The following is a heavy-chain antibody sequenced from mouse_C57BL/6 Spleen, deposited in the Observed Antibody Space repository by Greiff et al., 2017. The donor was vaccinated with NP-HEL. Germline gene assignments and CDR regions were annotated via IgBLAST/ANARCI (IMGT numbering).Heavy chain of an antibody. D-gene: IGHD2-4*01. Sequence: EVNLVESGEGLVKPGGSLTLSCAASGFTFSSYAMSWVRQTPEKRLEWVAYISSGGDYIYYADPVKGRFTISRDNARNTLYLQMSSLKSEDTAMYYCTNDYDDPFAYWGQGTLVTVSA. V-gene: IGHV5-9-1*02. CDR2: ISSGGDYI. CDR3: TNDYDDPFAY. J-gene: IGHJ3*01. CDR1: GFTFSSYA.